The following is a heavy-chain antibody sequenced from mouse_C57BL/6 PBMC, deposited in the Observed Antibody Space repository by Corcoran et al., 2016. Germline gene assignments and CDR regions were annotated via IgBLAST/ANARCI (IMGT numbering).Heavy chain of an antibody. D-gene: IGHD3-1*01. V-gene: IGHV1-18*01. CDR2: INPNNGGT. CDR1: GYTFTDYN. CDR3: ARGVFGGLLDY. J-gene: IGHJ2*01. Sequence: DVELQQSGPELVKPGASVKIPCKASGYTFTDYNMNWVKQSHGKSLEWIGDINPNNGGTIYNQKFKGKATLTVDKSSSTAYMELRSLTSEDTAVYYCARGVFGGLLDYWGQGTTLTVSS.